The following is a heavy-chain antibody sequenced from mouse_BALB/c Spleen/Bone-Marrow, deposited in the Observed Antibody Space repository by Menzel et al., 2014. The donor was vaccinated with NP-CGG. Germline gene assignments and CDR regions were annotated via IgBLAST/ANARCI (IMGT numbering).Heavy chain of an antibody. CDR2: IWSCGST. J-gene: IGHJ4*01. CDR1: GFSLTSYG. CDR3: ARKYYGYAMDY. D-gene: IGHD1-1*01. V-gene: IGHV2-4-1*01. Sequence: VQLQQSGPGLVQPSQSLSITCTVSGFSLTSYGVHWVRQSPGKGLEWLGVIWSCGSTDYNAAFISRLSISKDNSKSQVFFKMNSLQADDTAIYYCARKYYGYAMDYWGQGTSVTVSS.